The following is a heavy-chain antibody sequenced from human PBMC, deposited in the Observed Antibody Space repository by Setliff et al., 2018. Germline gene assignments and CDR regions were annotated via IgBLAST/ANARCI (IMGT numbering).Heavy chain of an antibody. CDR1: GGSISSYF. CDR3: ARDTRDRYDRSGHYLSLDY. D-gene: IGHD3-22*01. Sequence: SETLSLTCSVSGGSISSYFWNWVRQPAGKGLEWIGRIYSNENTNYNPSLKSRVTMSIDTSKNQLSLKLSSVTAADTAVYYCARDTRDRYDRSGHYLSLDYWGQGTLVTVSS. CDR2: IYSNENT. V-gene: IGHV4-4*07. J-gene: IGHJ4*02.